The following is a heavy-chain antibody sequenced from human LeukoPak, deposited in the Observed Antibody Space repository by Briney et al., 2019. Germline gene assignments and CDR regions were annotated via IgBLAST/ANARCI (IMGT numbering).Heavy chain of an antibody. CDR1: GVSITSNY. CDR3: ATQSGNSVPDFHF. J-gene: IGHJ3*01. D-gene: IGHD4-23*01. CDR2: IYAGGRP. V-gene: IGHV4-4*09. Sequence: SETVSLTCTVSGVSITSNYWAWIRQPPGKGLECIGYIYAGGRPDYNPSLKSLVTNSINTSNTQFSLNLTSVTAADTAVYFCATQSGNSVPDFHFWGQGTMLNVSS.